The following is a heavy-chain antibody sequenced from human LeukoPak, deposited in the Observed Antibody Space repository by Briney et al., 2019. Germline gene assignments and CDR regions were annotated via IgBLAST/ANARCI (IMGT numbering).Heavy chain of an antibody. CDR3: AKAEGYDILTGLDY. CDR2: IVASGGST. Sequence: GGSLRLSCATSGFTFSSYAMSWVREAPGKGLEWVSGIVASGGSTYYADSVKGRFTISRDNSKNTLYLQMHSLRPEDTAVCYCAKAEGYDILTGLDYWGQGTLVTVSS. D-gene: IGHD3-9*01. CDR1: GFTFSSYA. J-gene: IGHJ4*02. V-gene: IGHV3-23*01.